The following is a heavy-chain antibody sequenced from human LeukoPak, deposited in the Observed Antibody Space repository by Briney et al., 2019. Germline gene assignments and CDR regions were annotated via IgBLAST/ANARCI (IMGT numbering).Heavy chain of an antibody. D-gene: IGHD3-10*01. CDR3: ARDGSGSYYNVD. CDR1: GGTFSSYA. V-gene: IGHV1-2*02. J-gene: IGHJ4*02. Sequence: GASVKVSCKASGGTFSSYAISWVRQAPGQGLEWMGWINPNSGGTNYAQKFQGRVTMTRDTSISTAYMELSRLRSDDTAVYYCARDGSGSYYNVDWGQGTLVTVSS. CDR2: INPNSGGT.